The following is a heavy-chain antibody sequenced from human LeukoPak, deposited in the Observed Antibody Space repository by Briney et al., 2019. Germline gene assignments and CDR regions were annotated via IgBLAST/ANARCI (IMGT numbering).Heavy chain of an antibody. V-gene: IGHV3-30*02. Sequence: GGSLRLSCAASGFTFSSYGMHWVRQAPGKGREWVAFIQYDGSNKYYADSVKGRFTISRDNSKNTLYLQMNSLRAEDTAVYYCASDTAQTDRYYYYYYMDVWGKGTTVTVSS. CDR3: ASDTAQTDRYYYYYYMDV. J-gene: IGHJ6*03. D-gene: IGHD5-18*01. CDR1: GFTFSSYG. CDR2: IQYDGSNK.